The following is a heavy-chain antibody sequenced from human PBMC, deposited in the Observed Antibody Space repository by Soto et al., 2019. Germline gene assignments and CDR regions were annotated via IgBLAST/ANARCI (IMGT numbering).Heavy chain of an antibody. CDR2: ISYDGSNT. CDR1: GFTFSSYA. J-gene: IGHJ4*02. Sequence: GGSLRLSCAASGFTFSSYAMHWVRQAPGKGLEWVAVISYDGSNTYYADSVKGRFTISRDNSKNTLYLQMNSLRAEDTAVYYCAKDMHSSSWYTAYYFDYWGQGTLVTVSS. D-gene: IGHD6-13*01. V-gene: IGHV3-30-3*02. CDR3: AKDMHSSSWYTAYYFDY.